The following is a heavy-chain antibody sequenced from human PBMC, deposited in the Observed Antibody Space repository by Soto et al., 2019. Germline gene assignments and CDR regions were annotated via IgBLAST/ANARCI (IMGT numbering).Heavy chain of an antibody. D-gene: IGHD3-3*01. V-gene: IGHV1-2*02. CDR3: ARDWIFGVTAFDY. Sequence: QVQLVQSGAEVKKPGASVKVSCKASGYTFTGYYMHWVRQAPGQGPEWMGWINPNSGGTNYAQKFQGRVTMTRDTSISTASMELSRLRSDDTAVYYCARDWIFGVTAFDYWGQGTLVTVSS. J-gene: IGHJ4*02. CDR1: GYTFTGYY. CDR2: INPNSGGT.